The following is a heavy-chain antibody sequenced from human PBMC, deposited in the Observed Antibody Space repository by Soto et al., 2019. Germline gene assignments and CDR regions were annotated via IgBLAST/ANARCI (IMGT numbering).Heavy chain of an antibody. V-gene: IGHV3-23*01. CDR3: AKGTGFTQYYDSYSDPYYGMDV. Sequence: PGRPMRVRSAVSALTFGSHAMRRVLQATGKGLEWVSAISGSGGSTYYADCVKVRFNISRDNSKNTLYLQMKSLRAEDTAVYYCAKGTGFTQYYDSYSDPYYGMDVRGQGTTVSVSS. CDR1: ALTFGSHA. D-gene: IGHD3-3*01. CDR2: ISGSGGST. J-gene: IGHJ6*01.